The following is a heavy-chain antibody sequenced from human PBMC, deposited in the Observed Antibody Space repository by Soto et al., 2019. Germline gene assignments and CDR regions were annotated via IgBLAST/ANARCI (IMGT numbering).Heavy chain of an antibody. J-gene: IGHJ4*02. D-gene: IGHD3-9*01. CDR1: GGSISSGDYY. CDR3: ARADYDILTGYPKHFDY. CDR2: IYYSGST. V-gene: IGHV4-30-4*01. Sequence: PSETLSLTCTVSGGSISSGDYYWSWIRQPPGKGLEWIGYIYYSGSTYYNPSLKSRVTISVDTSKNQFSLKLSSVTAADTAVYYSARADYDILTGYPKHFDYWGQGTLVTVSS.